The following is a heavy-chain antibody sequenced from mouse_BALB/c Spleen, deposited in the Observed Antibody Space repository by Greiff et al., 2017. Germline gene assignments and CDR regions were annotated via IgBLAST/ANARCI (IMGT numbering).Heavy chain of an antibody. D-gene: IGHD2-9*01. CDR2: IYPGNVNT. CDR3: SRSPSYYGYDTWFAY. CDR1: GYTFTSYY. Sequence: QVQLQQSGPELVKPGASVRISCKASGYTFTSYYIHWVKQRPGQGLEWIGWIYPGNVNTKYNEKFKGKATLTADKSSSTAYMQLSSLTSEDSAVYFCSRSPSYYGYDTWFAYWGQGTLVTVSS. J-gene: IGHJ3*01. V-gene: IGHV1S56*01.